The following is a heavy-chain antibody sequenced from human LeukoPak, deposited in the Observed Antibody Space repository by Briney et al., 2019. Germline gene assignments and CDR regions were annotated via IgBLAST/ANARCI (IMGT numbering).Heavy chain of an antibody. CDR2: IYSGGST. CDR1: GFTVSSNY. Sequence: GGSLRLSCAASGFTVSSNYMSWVRQAPGKGLEWVSVIYSGGSTYYADSVKGRFTISRDNSKNTLYLQMNSLRAEDTAVYYCARNYYDNVWGSSPYWGQGTLVTVSS. CDR3: ARNYYDNVWGSSPY. D-gene: IGHD3-16*01. V-gene: IGHV3-53*01. J-gene: IGHJ4*02.